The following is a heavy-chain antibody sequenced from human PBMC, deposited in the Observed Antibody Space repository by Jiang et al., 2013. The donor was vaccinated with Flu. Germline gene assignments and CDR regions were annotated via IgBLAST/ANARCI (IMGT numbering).Heavy chain of an antibody. CDR1: GGSISTYF. Sequence: GSGLVKPSETLSLTCTVSGGSISTYFWSWIRQPPGRGLEWIGYIYYSGSASYNPSFKSRVTISVDTSKNQFSLKLSSVTAVDTAIYYCARVPRNDAWYPRWFDPWGQGILVTVSS. CDR3: ARVPRNDAWYPRWFDP. CDR2: IYYSGSA. J-gene: IGHJ5*02. D-gene: IGHD1-1*01. V-gene: IGHV4-59*13.